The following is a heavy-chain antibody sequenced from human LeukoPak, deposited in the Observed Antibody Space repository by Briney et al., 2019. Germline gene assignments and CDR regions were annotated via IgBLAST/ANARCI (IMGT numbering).Heavy chain of an antibody. D-gene: IGHD6-19*01. V-gene: IGHV3-74*01. CDR3: ATKQWLAPPPDS. Sequence: GGSLRLSCAASGFTFSKDWMVWVRQAPGKGLEGVSRINTDGTVTTYADSVKGRFTVSRDNADNTMFLQMNSVRDEDTAVYYCATKQWLAPPPDSWGQGTPVTVSS. CDR1: GFTFSKDW. J-gene: IGHJ4*02. CDR2: INTDGTVT.